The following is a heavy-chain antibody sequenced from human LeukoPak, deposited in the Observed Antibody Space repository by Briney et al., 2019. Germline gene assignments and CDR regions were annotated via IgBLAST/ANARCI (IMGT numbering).Heavy chain of an antibody. V-gene: IGHV4-39*07. J-gene: IGHJ3*02. CDR1: GGSISSSSYY. D-gene: IGHD6-6*01. CDR2: IYYSGST. CDR3: ARDEYSSSFDAFDI. Sequence: SETLSLTCTVSGGSISSSSYYWGWIRQPPGKGLEWIGSIYYSGSTYYNPSLKSRVTISVDTSKNQFSLKLSSVTAADTAVYYCARDEYSSSFDAFDIWGQGTMVTVSS.